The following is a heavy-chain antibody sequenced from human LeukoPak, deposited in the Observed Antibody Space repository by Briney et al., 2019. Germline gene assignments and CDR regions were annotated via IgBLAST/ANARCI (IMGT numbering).Heavy chain of an antibody. Sequence: SVKVSCKASGGTFGSYAISWVRQAPGQGLEWMGGIIPIFGTANYAQKFQGRVTITTDESTSTAYMELSSLRSEDTAVYYCASSGSYGVWYFDYWGQGTLVTVSS. CDR1: GGTFGSYA. J-gene: IGHJ4*02. CDR2: IIPIFGTA. CDR3: ASSGSYGVWYFDY. D-gene: IGHD1-26*01. V-gene: IGHV1-69*05.